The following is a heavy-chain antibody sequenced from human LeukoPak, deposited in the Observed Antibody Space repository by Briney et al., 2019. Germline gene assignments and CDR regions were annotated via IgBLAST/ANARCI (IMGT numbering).Heavy chain of an antibody. Sequence: GESLRLSCAASGFTFSSYAMHWVRQAPGKGLEWVAIIWSDGNNKYYADSVEGRFTISRDTSKNTLFLQMNSLRAEGTAVYYCARGQPGVAAAGNLDYWGQGTLVTVSS. CDR2: IWSDGNNK. CDR1: GFTFSSYA. V-gene: IGHV3-33*01. J-gene: IGHJ4*02. D-gene: IGHD6-13*01. CDR3: ARGQPGVAAAGNLDY.